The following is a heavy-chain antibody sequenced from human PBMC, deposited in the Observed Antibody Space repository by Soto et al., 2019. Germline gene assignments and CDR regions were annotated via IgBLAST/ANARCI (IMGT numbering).Heavy chain of an antibody. J-gene: IGHJ4*02. CDR1: GFTFSSYA. Sequence: GGSLRLSCAASGFTFSSYAMSWVRQAPGKGLEWVSAISGSGGSTYYADSVKGRFTISRDNSKNTLYLQMNSLRAEDTAVYYCAGPLITVIVVVTDLFDYWGQGTLVTVSS. D-gene: IGHD3-22*01. CDR2: ISGSGGST. CDR3: AGPLITVIVVVTDLFDY. V-gene: IGHV3-23*01.